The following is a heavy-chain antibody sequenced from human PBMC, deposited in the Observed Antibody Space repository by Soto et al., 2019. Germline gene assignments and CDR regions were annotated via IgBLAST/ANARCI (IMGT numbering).Heavy chain of an antibody. CDR3: AMVDNYVTPTPQDV. Sequence: QVQLVQSGDEMKKPGASVRVSCKASGYVFDNYGIAWVRQAPGQGLEWMGWISPYTGDTHSASKVQGRLTMTTDTSTSTAYMDLGSLTSDDTAVYYCAMVDNYVTPTPQDVWGQGTTVTVSS. J-gene: IGHJ6*02. CDR2: ISPYTGDT. CDR1: GYVFDNYG. V-gene: IGHV1-18*01. D-gene: IGHD3-16*01.